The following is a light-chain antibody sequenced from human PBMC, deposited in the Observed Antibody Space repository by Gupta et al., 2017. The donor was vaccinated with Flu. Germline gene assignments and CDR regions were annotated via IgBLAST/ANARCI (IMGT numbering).Light chain of an antibody. CDR3: QQSHNLPRT. J-gene: IGKJ1*01. CDR2: GAS. Sequence: VSPGERATLSCRASQSLANNLAWFQQRPGQAPRLLIYGASTRGPTVPARFSGSGSGTDFPLPISSLQSEAFAVYYCQQSHNLPRTFGPGTK. CDR1: QSLANN. V-gene: IGKV3-15*01.